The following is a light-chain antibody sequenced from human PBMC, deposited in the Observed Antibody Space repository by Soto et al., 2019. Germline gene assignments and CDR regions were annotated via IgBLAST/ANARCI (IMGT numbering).Light chain of an antibody. V-gene: IGKV3-15*01. CDR3: QQYNPPWT. CDR2: DTS. CDR1: QDVSGH. Sequence: EIVMTQSPATLSVSPGQRATLSCRASQDVSGHLAWFQQKPGQAPRLLIYDTSTSATGIPVRFSGSGSGTDFTLTISSLQSEDFAVYFCQQYNPPWTFGQGTKVEIK. J-gene: IGKJ1*01.